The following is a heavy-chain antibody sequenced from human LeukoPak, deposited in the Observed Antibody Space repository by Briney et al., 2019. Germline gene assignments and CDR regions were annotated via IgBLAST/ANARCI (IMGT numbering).Heavy chain of an antibody. Sequence: GASVKVSCKASGYTFTNYDINWVRQATGQGLEWMGWMNANSGDTGYAQKFQGRVTITRDTSISTAYMELSSLRSEDTAVYYCARAYPYSYYMDVWGKGTTVTVSS. V-gene: IGHV1-8*03. CDR3: ARAYPYSYYMDV. CDR1: GYTFTNYD. J-gene: IGHJ6*03. CDR2: MNANSGDT.